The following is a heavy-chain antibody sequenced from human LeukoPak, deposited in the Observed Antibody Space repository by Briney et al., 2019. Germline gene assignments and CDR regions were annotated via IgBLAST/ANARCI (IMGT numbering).Heavy chain of an antibody. CDR1: GGTFSSYA. V-gene: IGHV1-69*13. CDR2: IIPIFGTA. D-gene: IGHD4-17*01. J-gene: IGHJ5*02. Sequence: GASVKVSCKASGGTFSSYAISWVRQAPGQGLEWMGGIIPIFGTANYAQKFQGRVTITADESTSTAYMELSSLRSEDTAVYYCARDGMLYGDYAPRFDPWGQGTLVTVSS. CDR3: ARDGMLYGDYAPRFDP.